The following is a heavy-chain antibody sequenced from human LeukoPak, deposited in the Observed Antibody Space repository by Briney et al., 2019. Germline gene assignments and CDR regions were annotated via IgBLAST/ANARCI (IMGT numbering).Heavy chain of an antibody. V-gene: IGHV4-30-4*08. D-gene: IGHD6-13*01. CDR2: IYYSGST. CDR3: ARGGEYSSSWLDNWFDP. J-gene: IGHJ5*02. CDR1: GGSISSGDYY. Sequence: SETLSLTCTVSGGSISSGDYYWSWIRQPPGKGLEWIGYIYYSGSTYYNPSLKSRVTISVDTSKNQFSLKLSSVTAADTAVYYCARGGEYSSSWLDNWFDPWGQGTLVTVSS.